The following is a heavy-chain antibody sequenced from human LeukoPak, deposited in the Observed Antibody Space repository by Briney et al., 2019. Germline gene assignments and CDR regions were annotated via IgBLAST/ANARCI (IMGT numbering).Heavy chain of an antibody. J-gene: IGHJ4*02. CDR2: IYHSGST. CDR3: ATESIAAAAYFDY. V-gene: IGHV4-4*02. CDR1: GGSISSSNW. D-gene: IGHD6-13*01. Sequence: SGTLSLTCAVSGGSISSSNWWSWVRQPPGKGLEWIGEIYHSGSTNYNPSLKSRVTISVDTSKNQFSLKLSSVTAADTAVYYCATESIAAAAYFDYWGQGTLVTVSS.